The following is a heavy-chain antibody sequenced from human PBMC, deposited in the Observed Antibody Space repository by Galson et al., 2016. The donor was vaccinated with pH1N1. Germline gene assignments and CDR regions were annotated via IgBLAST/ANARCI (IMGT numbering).Heavy chain of an antibody. CDR2: FDPQDGET. CDR3: ATDLYFYGSLRKLYFDY. J-gene: IGHJ4*02. Sequence: SVKVSCKVSGYTLSQISIHWVRQAPGKGLEWMGGFDPQDGETIYAQKFQGRVSMTEDTATDTAYMEMSSLRSDDTAVYYCATDLYFYGSLRKLYFDYWGQGTLVTVS. V-gene: IGHV1-24*01. CDR1: GYTLSQIS. D-gene: IGHD3-10*01.